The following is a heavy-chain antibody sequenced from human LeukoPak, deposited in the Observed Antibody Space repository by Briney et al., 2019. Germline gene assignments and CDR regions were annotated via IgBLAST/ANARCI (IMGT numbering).Heavy chain of an antibody. V-gene: IGHV3-21*01. CDR1: GFTFSNYN. CDR3: ARDVTMDV. Sequence: GSLRLSCADSGFTFSNYNMNWVRQAPGKAMEWVSSITSSGTYTFYADSVKGRFTISRDNAKNSLYLQMDSLGPEDTAVYYCARDVTMDVWGKGTTVTVSS. D-gene: IGHD2/OR15-2a*01. J-gene: IGHJ6*03. CDR2: ITSSGTYT.